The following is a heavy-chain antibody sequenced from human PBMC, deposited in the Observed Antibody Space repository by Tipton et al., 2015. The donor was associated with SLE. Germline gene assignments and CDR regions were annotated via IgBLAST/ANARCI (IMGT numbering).Heavy chain of an antibody. CDR1: GGSISSYY. D-gene: IGHD5-12*01. V-gene: IGHV4-59*01. Sequence: TLSLTCTVSGGSISSYYWSWIRQPPGKGLEWIGYIYYSGSTNYNPSLKSRVTISVDTSKNQFSLKLSSVTAADTAVYYCARLYSGYDNLLYYFDYWGQGTLVTVSS. J-gene: IGHJ4*02. CDR2: IYYSGST. CDR3: ARLYSGYDNLLYYFDY.